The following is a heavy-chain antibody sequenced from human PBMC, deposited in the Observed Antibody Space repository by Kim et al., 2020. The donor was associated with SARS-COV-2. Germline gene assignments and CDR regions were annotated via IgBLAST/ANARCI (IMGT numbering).Heavy chain of an antibody. V-gene: IGHV3-21*01. CDR3: ARDRLSSSYGMDV. CDR2: ISSSSSYI. Sequence: GGSLRLSCAASGFTFSSYSMNRVRQAPGKGLEWVSSISSSSSYIYYADSVKGRFTISRDNAKNSLYLQMNSLRAEDTAVYYCARDRLSSSYGMDVWGQGTTVTVSS. J-gene: IGHJ6*02. CDR1: GFTFSSYS. D-gene: IGHD6-6*01.